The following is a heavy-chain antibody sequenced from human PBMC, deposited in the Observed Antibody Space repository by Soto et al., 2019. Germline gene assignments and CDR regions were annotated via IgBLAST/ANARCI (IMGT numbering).Heavy chain of an antibody. D-gene: IGHD6-13*01. CDR3: VRRQVSATGIEWFDP. J-gene: IGHJ5*02. CDR2: INAANGDT. V-gene: IGHV1-3*01. CDR1: GYTFTSYG. Sequence: ASVKVSCKASGYTFTSYGIHWVRQAPGQRLEWMGWINAANGDTKYSPKFQGRVTITRDTSASTAYMELSSLRSEDTAVYYCVRRQVSATGIEWFDPWGQGTLVTVSS.